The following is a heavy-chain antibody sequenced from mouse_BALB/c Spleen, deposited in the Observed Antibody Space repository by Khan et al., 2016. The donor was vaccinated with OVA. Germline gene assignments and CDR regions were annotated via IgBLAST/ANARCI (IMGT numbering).Heavy chain of an antibody. J-gene: IGHJ3*01. D-gene: IGHD1-1*01. CDR2: IWGDGST. Sequence: QVQLKQSGPGLVAPSQSLSITCTVSGFSLTSYGVGWVRQPPGKGLEWLGVIWGDGSTNYHSALISRLNINKDNSKSQVFLKMNSLQTDDTATYYCALYYSGRAWFAYWGQGTLVTVSA. V-gene: IGHV2-3*01. CDR1: GFSLTSYG. CDR3: ALYYSGRAWFAY.